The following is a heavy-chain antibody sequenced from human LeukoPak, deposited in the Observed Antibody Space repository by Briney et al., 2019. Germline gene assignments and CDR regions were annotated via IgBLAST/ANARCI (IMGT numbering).Heavy chain of an antibody. CDR3: ARGLYYDFWSGPATDAFDI. Sequence: GGSLRLSCAASGFTFSSYSMNWVRQAPGKGLEWVSYISSSSSTIYYADSVKGRFTISRDNAKNSLYLQMNSLRAEDTAVYYCARGLYYDFWSGPATDAFDIWGQGTMVTVSS. V-gene: IGHV3-48*01. CDR1: GFTFSSYS. CDR2: ISSSSSTI. D-gene: IGHD3-3*01. J-gene: IGHJ3*02.